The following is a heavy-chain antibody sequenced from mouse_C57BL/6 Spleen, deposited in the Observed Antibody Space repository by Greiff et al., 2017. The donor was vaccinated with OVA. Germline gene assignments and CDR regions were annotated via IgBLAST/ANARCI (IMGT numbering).Heavy chain of an antibody. Sequence: EVKVVESEGGLVQPGSSMKLSCTASGFTFSDYYMAWVRQVPEKGLEWVANINYDGSSTYYLDSLKSRFIISRDNAKNILYLQMSSLKSEDTATYYCAREGSNYRYFDVWGTGTTVTVSS. CDR3: AREGSNYRYFDV. CDR1: GFTFSDYY. D-gene: IGHD2-5*01. CDR2: INYDGSST. J-gene: IGHJ1*03. V-gene: IGHV5-16*01.